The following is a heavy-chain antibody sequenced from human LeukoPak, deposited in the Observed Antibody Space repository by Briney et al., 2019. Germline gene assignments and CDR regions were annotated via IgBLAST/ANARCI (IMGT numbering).Heavy chain of an antibody. CDR2: INPNSGGT. V-gene: IGHV1-2*02. CDR3: ARAVEPTDVTNWFDP. CDR1: GYTFTGYY. D-gene: IGHD1-14*01. Sequence: ASVKVSCKASGYTFTGYYMHWVRQAPGQGLEWMGWINPNSGGTNYAQKFQGRVTMTRDTSISTAYMELSRLRSDDTAVYYCARAVEPTDVTNWFDPWGQGTLVTVSS. J-gene: IGHJ5*02.